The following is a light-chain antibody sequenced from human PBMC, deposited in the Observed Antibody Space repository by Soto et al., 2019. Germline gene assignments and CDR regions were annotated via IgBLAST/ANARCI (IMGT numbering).Light chain of an antibody. J-gene: IGLJ1*01. CDR2: QVT. CDR1: SSDLAIYNY. Sequence: QSVLTQPASVSGSPGQSITISCTGSSSDLAIYNYVFCYQQQPSNPPKLMIYQVTNRPSGVSNRSSGSRSGNTASLTISGLQADDEADYYCSSYTGSSNYVFGTGTKVTVL. V-gene: IGLV2-14*01. CDR3: SSYTGSSNYV.